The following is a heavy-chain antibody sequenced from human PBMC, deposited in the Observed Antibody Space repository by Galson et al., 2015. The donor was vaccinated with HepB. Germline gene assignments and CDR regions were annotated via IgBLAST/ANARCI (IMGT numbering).Heavy chain of an antibody. Sequence: SVKVSCKASGYTFTSYYMHWVRQAPGQGLEWMGIINPSGGSTSYAQKFQGRVTMTRDTSTSTVYMELSSLRSEDTAVYYCAREARVGGARKRYCSSTSCYNGFDPWGQGTLVTVSS. CDR3: AREARVGGARKRYCSSTSCYNGFDP. J-gene: IGHJ5*02. CDR2: INPSGGST. D-gene: IGHD2-2*01. V-gene: IGHV1-46*01. CDR1: GYTFTSYY.